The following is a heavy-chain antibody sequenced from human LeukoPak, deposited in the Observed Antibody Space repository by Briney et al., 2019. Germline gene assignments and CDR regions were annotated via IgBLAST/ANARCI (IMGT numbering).Heavy chain of an antibody. V-gene: IGHV3-30-3*01. CDR3: TTVGAPRSGY. Sequence: GGSLRLSCAASGFTFSSYAMHWVRQAPGKGLEWVAVISYDGSNKYYADSVKGRFTISRDDSKNTLYLQMNSLKTEDTAVYYCTTVGAPRSGYWGQGTLVTVSS. CDR2: ISYDGSNK. D-gene: IGHD1-26*01. J-gene: IGHJ4*02. CDR1: GFTFSSYA.